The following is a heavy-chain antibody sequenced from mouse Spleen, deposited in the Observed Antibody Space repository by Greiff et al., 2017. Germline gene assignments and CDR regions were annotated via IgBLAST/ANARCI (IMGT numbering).Heavy chain of an antibody. J-gene: IGHJ2*01. CDR2: INPNNGGT. CDR3: ARYWDGYFDY. D-gene: IGHD4-1*01. Sequence: VQLQQSGPELVKPGASVKISCKASGYTFTDYYMNWVKQSHGKSLEWIGDINPNNGGTSYNQKFKGKATLTVDKSSSTAYMELRSLTSEDSAVYYCARYWDGYFDYWGQGTTLTVSS. CDR1: GYTFTDYY. V-gene: IGHV1-26*01.